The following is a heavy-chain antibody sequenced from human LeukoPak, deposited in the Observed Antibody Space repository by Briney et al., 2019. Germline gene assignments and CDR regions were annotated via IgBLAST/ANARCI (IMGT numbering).Heavy chain of an antibody. J-gene: IGHJ3*02. Sequence: KYGESLKISCKGSGYSFTSYWIGWVRQMPGKGLEWMGIIYPGDSDTRYSPSFQGQVTISADKSISTAYLQWSSLKASDTAMYYCARQPVVIAEAFDIWGQGTMVTVSS. CDR3: ARQPVVIAEAFDI. CDR2: IYPGDSDT. D-gene: IGHD3-22*01. V-gene: IGHV5-51*01. CDR1: GYSFTSYW.